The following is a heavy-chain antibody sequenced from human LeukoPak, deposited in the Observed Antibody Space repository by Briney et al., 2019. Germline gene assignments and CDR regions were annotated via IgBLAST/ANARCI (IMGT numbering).Heavy chain of an antibody. D-gene: IGHD3-3*01. J-gene: IGHJ6*03. V-gene: IGHV3-33*01. CDR1: GFTFSHYG. CDR2: IWYDGSNK. Sequence: GGSLRLFCAASGFTFSHYGMHWVRQAPGKGLEGVAVIWYDGSNKFYADSVKGRFTISRDNSENMLYLQLNSLRAEDTAVYYCAREQVRFLEWLSLDYYYYYLDVWGRGTTVTVSS. CDR3: AREQVRFLEWLSLDYYYYYLDV.